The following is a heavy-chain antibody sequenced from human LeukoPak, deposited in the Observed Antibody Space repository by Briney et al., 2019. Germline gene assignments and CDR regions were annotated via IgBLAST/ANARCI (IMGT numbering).Heavy chain of an antibody. CDR2: ISSSSSYI. V-gene: IGHV3-21*01. D-gene: IGHD5-12*01. J-gene: IGHJ4*02. CDR1: GSTFSSNA. CDR3: ARDRNSGYDFDY. Sequence: GGSMRLSCAASGSTFSSNAMSWVRQAPGKGLEWVSSISSSSSYIYYADSVKGRFTISRDNAKNSLYLQMNSLRAEDTAVYYCARDRNSGYDFDYWGQGTLVTVSS.